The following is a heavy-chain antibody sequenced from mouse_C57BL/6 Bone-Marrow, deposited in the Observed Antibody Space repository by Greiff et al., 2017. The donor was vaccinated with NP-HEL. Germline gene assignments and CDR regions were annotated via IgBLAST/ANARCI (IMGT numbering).Heavy chain of an antibody. D-gene: IGHD2-4*01. J-gene: IGHJ3*01. CDR3: ARHDYYDYDGFAY. Sequence: EVQLVESGGDLVKPGGSLELSCAASGFTFSSYGMSWVRQTPDKRLEWVATISSGGSYTYYPDSVKGRFTISRDNAKNTLYLQMSSLKSEDTAMYYCARHDYYDYDGFAYWGQGTLVTVSA. V-gene: IGHV5-6*01. CDR2: ISSGGSYT. CDR1: GFTFSSYG.